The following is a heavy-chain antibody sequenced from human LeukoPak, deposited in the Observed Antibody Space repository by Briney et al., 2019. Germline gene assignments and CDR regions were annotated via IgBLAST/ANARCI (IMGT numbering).Heavy chain of an antibody. CDR3: ASLAPGTIAAAGNNY. D-gene: IGHD6-13*01. CDR2: IYHSGST. J-gene: IGHJ4*02. Sequence: PSETLSLTCTVSGGSISSSNWWSWVRQPPGKGLEWIGEIYHSGSTNYNPSLKSRVTISVDKSKNQFSLKLSSVTAADTAVYYCASLAPGTIAAAGNNYWGQGTLVTVSS. CDR1: GGSISSSNW. V-gene: IGHV4-4*02.